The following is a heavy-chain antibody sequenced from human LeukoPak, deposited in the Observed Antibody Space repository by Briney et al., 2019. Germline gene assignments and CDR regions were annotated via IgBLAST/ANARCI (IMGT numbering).Heavy chain of an antibody. CDR1: GYTFTSYA. CDR3: ARVSDSSSWYYYYYYGMDV. J-gene: IGHJ6*02. D-gene: IGHD6-13*01. Sequence: GASVKVSCKASGYTFTSYAMHWVRQAPGQRLEWMGWINAGNGNTKYSQKFQGRVTITRDTSASTAYMELSSLRSEDTAVYYCARVSDSSSWYYYYYYGMDVWGQGTTVTVSS. V-gene: IGHV1-3*01. CDR2: INAGNGNT.